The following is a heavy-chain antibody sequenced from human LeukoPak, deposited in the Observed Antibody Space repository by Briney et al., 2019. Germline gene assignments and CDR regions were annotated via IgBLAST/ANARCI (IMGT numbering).Heavy chain of an antibody. J-gene: IGHJ6*02. Sequence: PGGSLRLSCAASGFTFSSYSMNWVRQAPGKGLEWVSSISSSSSYIYYADSVKGRFTISRDNAKISLYLQMNSLRAEDTAVYYCARDRYGDLRGIDVWGQGTTVTVSS. CDR3: ARDRYGDLRGIDV. V-gene: IGHV3-21*01. D-gene: IGHD4-17*01. CDR2: ISSSSSYI. CDR1: GFTFSSYS.